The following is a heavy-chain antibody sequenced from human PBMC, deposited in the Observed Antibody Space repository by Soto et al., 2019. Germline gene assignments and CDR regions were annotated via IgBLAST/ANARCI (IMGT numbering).Heavy chain of an antibody. J-gene: IGHJ6*02. D-gene: IGHD3-3*01. V-gene: IGHV3-33*01. Sequence: PGGSLRLSCAASGFTFSSYGMHWVRQAPGKGLEWVAVIWYDGSNKYYADSVKGRFTISRDNSKNTLYLQMNSLRAEDTAVYYCARDQNDFWSGSTAYYYGMDVWGQGTTVTVS. CDR3: ARDQNDFWSGSTAYYYGMDV. CDR1: GFTFSSYG. CDR2: IWYDGSNK.